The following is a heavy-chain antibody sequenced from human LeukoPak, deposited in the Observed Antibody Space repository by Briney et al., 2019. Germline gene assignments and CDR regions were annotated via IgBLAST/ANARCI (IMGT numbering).Heavy chain of an antibody. V-gene: IGHV3-48*03. J-gene: IGHJ4*02. CDR2: ISTGGRTV. CDR3: ARGATVTYYFDH. D-gene: IGHD4-17*01. CDR1: TFSFSNYE. Sequence: TGGSLRLSCVASTFSFSNYEMNWVRQAPGKGLECLSYISTGGRTVKYADSVKGRFTISRDNARSSLFLQMSNLRVEDTAVYFCARGATVTYYFDHWGQGALVAVSS.